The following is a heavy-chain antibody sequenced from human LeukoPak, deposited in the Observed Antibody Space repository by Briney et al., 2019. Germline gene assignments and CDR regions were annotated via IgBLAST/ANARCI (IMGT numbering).Heavy chain of an antibody. CDR1: GFTFSNAW. CDR3: TTVYYGSGSYYNRFDY. D-gene: IGHD3-10*01. Sequence: GGSLRLSCAASGFTFSNAWMSWVRQAPGKGLEWVGRIKSNTDGGTTDYAAPVKGRFTISRDDSKNTLYLQMNSLKTEDTAVYYCTTVYYGSGSYYNRFDYWGQGTLVTVSS. J-gene: IGHJ4*02. CDR2: IKSNTDGGTT. V-gene: IGHV3-15*01.